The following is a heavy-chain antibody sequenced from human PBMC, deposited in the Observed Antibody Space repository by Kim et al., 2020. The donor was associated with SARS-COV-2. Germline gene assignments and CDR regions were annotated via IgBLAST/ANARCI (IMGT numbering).Heavy chain of an antibody. J-gene: IGHJ5*02. CDR1: GFTFNSYW. V-gene: IGHV3-74*01. D-gene: IGHD2-15*01. CDR3: ARDPTYCSGGSCYSNGFDP. CDR2: INSEGSST. Sequence: GGSLRLSCAASGFTFNSYWMQWVRQAPGKGLVWVSRINSEGSSTRYADSVKGRFTISRDNAKNTLYLQMNSLRAEDTAVYYCARDPTYCSGGSCYSNGFDPWSQGTLVTVSS.